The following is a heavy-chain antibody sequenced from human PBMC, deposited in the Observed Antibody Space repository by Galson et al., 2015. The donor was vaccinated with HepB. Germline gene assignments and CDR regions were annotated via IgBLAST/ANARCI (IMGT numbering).Heavy chain of an antibody. CDR3: ARSVGYMAVDC. CDR1: GFSLRTSGMR. D-gene: IGHD5-12*01. CDR2: IDWDDHK. Sequence: PALVKPTQTLTLTCTFSGFSLRTSGMRVSWIRQPPGKALEWLARIDWDDHKFYSTSLKTRLTISKDTSKNQVVLTMTNMDPVDTGTYYCARSVGYMAVDCWGQGTLVTVSS. V-gene: IGHV2-70*04. J-gene: IGHJ4*02.